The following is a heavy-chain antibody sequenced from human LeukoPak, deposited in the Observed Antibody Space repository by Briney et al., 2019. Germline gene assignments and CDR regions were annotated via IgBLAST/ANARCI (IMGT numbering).Heavy chain of an antibody. V-gene: IGHV4-61*02. CDR3: ARFTYDFWSGTPSDAFDI. Sequence: SQTLSLTCTVSGGSVSSGSYYWSWIRQPAGKGLEWIGRIYTSGSTNYNPSLKSRVTMSVDTSKNQFSLKLSSVTAADTAVYYCARFTYDFWSGTPSDAFDIWGQGTMVTVSS. CDR1: GGSVSSGSYY. D-gene: IGHD3-3*01. CDR2: IYTSGST. J-gene: IGHJ3*02.